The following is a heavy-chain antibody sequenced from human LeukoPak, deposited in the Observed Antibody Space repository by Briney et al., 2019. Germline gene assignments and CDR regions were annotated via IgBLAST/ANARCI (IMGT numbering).Heavy chain of an antibody. CDR3: ARDPADDYYGSGSTGDY. J-gene: IGHJ4*02. Sequence: SVKVSCKASGGTFSSYAISWVRQAPGQGLEWMGGIIPIFGTANYAQKFQGRVMITADKSTSTAYMELSSLRSEDTAVYYCARDPADDYYGSGSTGDYWGQGTLVTVSS. V-gene: IGHV1-69*06. CDR1: GGTFSSYA. CDR2: IIPIFGTA. D-gene: IGHD3-10*01.